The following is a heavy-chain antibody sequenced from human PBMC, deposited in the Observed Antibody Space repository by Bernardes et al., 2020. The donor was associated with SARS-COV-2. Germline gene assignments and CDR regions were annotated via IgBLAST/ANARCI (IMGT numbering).Heavy chain of an antibody. CDR2: ISADSVNT. CDR3: ATVVGYTYGGGWFDP. V-gene: IGHV1-18*01. D-gene: IGHD5-18*01. Sequence: ASVKVSCKASGYTFTSYGISWVRQAPGQGLEWMGWISADSVNTDYAEKFQGRVTMTTDTSPSTAYMELRRLRSDDTAVYYCATVVGYTYGGGWFDPWGQGTLVIVSS. CDR1: GYTFTSYG. J-gene: IGHJ5*02.